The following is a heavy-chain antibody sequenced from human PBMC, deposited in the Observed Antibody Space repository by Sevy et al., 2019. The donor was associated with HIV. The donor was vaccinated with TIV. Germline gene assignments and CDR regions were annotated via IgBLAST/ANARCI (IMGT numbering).Heavy chain of an antibody. J-gene: IGHJ3*02. CDR3: AKGSKATGSAFDI. CDR1: GFILSNYG. Sequence: GGSLRLSCAASGFILSNYGMHWVRQAPGKGLEWVAVVSDDGSTKYYTGSVRGRFSISRDNSKNTVYLQMNSLRVEDTAVYYCAKGSKATGSAFDIWGQGTMVTVSS. V-gene: IGHV3-30*18. D-gene: IGHD1-1*01. CDR2: VSDDGSTK.